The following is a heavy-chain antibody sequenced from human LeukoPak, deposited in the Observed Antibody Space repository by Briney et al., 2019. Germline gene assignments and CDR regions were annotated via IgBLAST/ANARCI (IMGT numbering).Heavy chain of an antibody. V-gene: IGHV3-48*03. CDR3: ARGFDS. CDR2: ISSSGSII. J-gene: IGHJ4*02. CDR1: GFALSDFE. Sequence: GGSLRLSRAASGFALSDFEMNWVRQAPGKGLEWLSYISSSGSIIYYADSVKGRFTVSRDKDKNSLFLQINSLRVEDTALYYCARGFDSWGQGTLVTVSS.